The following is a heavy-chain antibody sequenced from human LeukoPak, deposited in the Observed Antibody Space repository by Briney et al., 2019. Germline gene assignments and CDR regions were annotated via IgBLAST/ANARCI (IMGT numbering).Heavy chain of an antibody. CDR2: ISSTSSYI. Sequence: GGSLRLSCAASGFTFSSYSMNWVRQAPGKGPEWVSSISSTSSYIYYADSVKGGFTISRDNSKNTLYLQMNSLRAEDTAVYYCARLSSSWFTQDTYFDYWGQGTLVTVSS. J-gene: IGHJ4*02. CDR3: ARLSSSWFTQDTYFDY. D-gene: IGHD6-13*01. V-gene: IGHV3-21*04. CDR1: GFTFSSYS.